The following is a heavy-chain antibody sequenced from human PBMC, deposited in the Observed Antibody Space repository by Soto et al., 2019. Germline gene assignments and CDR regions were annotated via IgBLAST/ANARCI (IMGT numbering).Heavy chain of an antibody. D-gene: IGHD1-20*01. Sequence: SGPTLVNPTQTLTLTCTFSGFSIGTYGVGVGWIRQPPGKALEWLAFTYWDDDNRYNPSLRSRLTVAKDASKSLVVLLMTNMDPVDTATYYCAHRRGGYNWDDGHFDYWGQGTLVTVSS. CDR3: AHRRGGYNWDDGHFDY. CDR2: TYWDDDN. V-gene: IGHV2-5*02. CDR1: GFSIGTYGVG. J-gene: IGHJ4*02.